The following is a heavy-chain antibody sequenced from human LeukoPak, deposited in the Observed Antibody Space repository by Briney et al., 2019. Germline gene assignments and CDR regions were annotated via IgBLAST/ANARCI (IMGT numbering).Heavy chain of an antibody. CDR2: ISSSSSYI. Sequence: GGSLRLSCAASGFTFSSYSMNWVRQAPGKGLEWVSSISSSSSYIYYADSVKGRSTISRDNAKNSLYLQMNSLRAEDTAVYYCARSRMGGIAVAGFDYWGQGTLVTVSS. J-gene: IGHJ4*02. CDR1: GFTFSSYS. V-gene: IGHV3-21*01. D-gene: IGHD6-19*01. CDR3: ARSRMGGIAVAGFDY.